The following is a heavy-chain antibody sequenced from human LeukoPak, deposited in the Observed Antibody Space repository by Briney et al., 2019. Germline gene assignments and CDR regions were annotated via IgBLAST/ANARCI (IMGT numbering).Heavy chain of an antibody. CDR1: GFTFSSYA. Sequence: GGSLRLSCAASGFTFSSYAMSWVRQAPGKGLEWVSAISGSGGSTYYADSVKGRFTISRDNSKNTLYLQMNGLRAEDTAVYYCAAGGILRPYYFDYWGQGTLVTVSS. V-gene: IGHV3-23*01. D-gene: IGHD4-23*01. J-gene: IGHJ4*02. CDR3: AAGGILRPYYFDY. CDR2: ISGSGGST.